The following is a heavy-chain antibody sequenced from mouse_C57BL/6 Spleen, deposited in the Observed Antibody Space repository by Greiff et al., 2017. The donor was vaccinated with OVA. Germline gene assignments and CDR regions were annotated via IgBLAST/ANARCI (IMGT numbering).Heavy chain of an antibody. CDR3: TAPSFTTVNVPFAY. CDR1: GFTFSNYW. V-gene: IGHV6-3*01. D-gene: IGHD1-1*01. J-gene: IGHJ3*01. Sequence: DVQLQESGGGLVQPGGSMKLSCVASGFTFSNYWMNWVRQSPEKGLEWVAQIRLKSDNYATHYAESVKGRFTISRDDSKSSVYLQMNNLRAEDTGIYYCTAPSFTTVNVPFAYWGQGTLVTVSA. CDR2: IRLKSDNYAT.